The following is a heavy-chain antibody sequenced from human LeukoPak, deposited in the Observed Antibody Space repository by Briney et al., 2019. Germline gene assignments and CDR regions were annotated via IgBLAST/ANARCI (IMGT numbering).Heavy chain of an antibody. D-gene: IGHD6-13*01. CDR1: GGSISSYY. J-gene: IGHJ6*02. CDR3: VRHRPQQLVLEGYYGMDV. V-gene: IGHV4-59*08. Sequence: SETLSLTCTVSGGSISSYYWSWIRQPPGKGLEWIGYIYYSGSTNYNPSLKSRVTISVDTSKNQFSLKLSSVTAADTAVYYCVRHRPQQLVLEGYYGMDVWGQGTTVTVSS. CDR2: IYYSGST.